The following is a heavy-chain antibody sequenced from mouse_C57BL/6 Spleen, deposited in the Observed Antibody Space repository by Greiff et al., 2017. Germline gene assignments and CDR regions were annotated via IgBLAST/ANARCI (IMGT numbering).Heavy chain of an antibody. V-gene: IGHV2-5*01. CDR3: AKRDGYYDYAMDY. CDR1: GFSLTSYG. J-gene: IGHJ4*01. Sequence: VKLQESGPGLVQPSQSLSITCTVSGFSLTSYGVHWVRQSPGKGLEWLGVIWRGGSTDYNAAFMSRLSITKDNSKSQVFFKMNSLQADDTAIYYCAKRDGYYDYAMDYWGQGTSVTVSS. CDR2: IWRGGST. D-gene: IGHD2-3*01.